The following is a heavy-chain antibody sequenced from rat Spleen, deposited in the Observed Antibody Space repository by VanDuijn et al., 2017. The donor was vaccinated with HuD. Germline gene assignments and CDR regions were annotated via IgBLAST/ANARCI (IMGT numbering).Heavy chain of an antibody. Sequence: EVQLVESGGGLVQPGRSLKLSCAASGFTFSNYDMAWVRQAPTKGLEWVAFISPSGGSTYYRDSVKGRFTISRDNAKSTLYLQMNSLRSEDTATYYCTREKVRGRDFDYWGQGVMVTVSS. CDR1: GFTFSNYD. D-gene: IGHD4-3*01. J-gene: IGHJ2*01. CDR2: ISPSGGST. CDR3: TREKVRGRDFDY. V-gene: IGHV5-27*01.